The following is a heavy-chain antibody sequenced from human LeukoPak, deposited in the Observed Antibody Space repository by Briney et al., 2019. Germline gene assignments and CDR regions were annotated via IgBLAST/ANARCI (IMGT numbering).Heavy chain of an antibody. J-gene: IGHJ5*02. Sequence: ASVKVSCKASGYTFTSYDINWVRQATGQGLEWMGWMNPNSGNTAYAKKFQGRVTMTRNSSISTAYMELSRLRSADTAVYYCARGLRIRYFDWLGSGRPVGYWFDPWGQGTLVTVSS. CDR2: MNPNSGNT. CDR1: GYTFTSYD. V-gene: IGHV1-8*01. CDR3: ARGLRIRYFDWLGSGRPVGYWFDP. D-gene: IGHD3-9*01.